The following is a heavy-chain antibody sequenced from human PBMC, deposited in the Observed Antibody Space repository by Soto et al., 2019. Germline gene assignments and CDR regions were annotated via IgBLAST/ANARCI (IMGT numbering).Heavy chain of an antibody. CDR1: GGTFKNFN. Sequence: ASVKVSCKASGGTFKNFNFNWVRQAPGQGLEWMGGIIPMFGTADYAQRFQGRVTITADDSTSTAYMELSSLRSEDTAVYYCARDDTGDSYYSYYGMDVWGQGTTVTVSS. CDR3: ARDDTGDSYYSYYGMDV. D-gene: IGHD3-16*01. J-gene: IGHJ6*02. V-gene: IGHV1-69*13. CDR2: IIPMFGTA.